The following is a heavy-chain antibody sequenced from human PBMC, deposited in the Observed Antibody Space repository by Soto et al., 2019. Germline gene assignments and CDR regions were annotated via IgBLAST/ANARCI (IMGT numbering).Heavy chain of an antibody. CDR3: AHRRKTRDFDY. V-gene: IGHV2-5*02. CDR2: IYWDDDK. Sequence: QITLKESGPTLVKPTQTLTLTCTFSGFSLSTSGVGVGWIRQPPGKALEWLALIYWDDDKRYSPSVKSRLTITKDTSKNQVVLTLTNMDPVDTATYYGAHRRKTRDFDYWGQGTLVTVSS. CDR1: GFSLSTSGVG. J-gene: IGHJ4*02.